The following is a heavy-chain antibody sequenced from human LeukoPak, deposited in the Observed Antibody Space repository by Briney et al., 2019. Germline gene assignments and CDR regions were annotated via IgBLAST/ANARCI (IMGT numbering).Heavy chain of an antibody. Sequence: GASVKVSCKASGGTFSSYAISWVRQAPGQGLEWMGGIIPIFGTANYAQKFQGRVTITADESTSTAYMELSSLRSEDTAVYYCASKGVYCSSTSCYFAWGQGTLVTVSS. CDR3: ASKGVYCSSTSCYFA. J-gene: IGHJ4*02. V-gene: IGHV1-69*13. CDR1: GGTFSSYA. CDR2: IIPIFGTA. D-gene: IGHD2-2*01.